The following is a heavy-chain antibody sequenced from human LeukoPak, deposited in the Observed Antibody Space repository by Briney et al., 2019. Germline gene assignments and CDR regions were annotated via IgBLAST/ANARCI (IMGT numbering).Heavy chain of an antibody. D-gene: IGHD6-19*01. V-gene: IGHV4-59*08. CDR3: ARINGEDSSGWYAWG. Sequence: SETLSLTCTVSGGSISSHFRSWIRQPPGKGLEWIGYVYHSGNTYYNTSLKSRVTISVDTSKTQFSLRLTSVTAADTAVYYCARINGEDSSGWYAWGWGQGTLVTVSS. CDR2: VYHSGNT. CDR1: GGSISSHF. J-gene: IGHJ4*02.